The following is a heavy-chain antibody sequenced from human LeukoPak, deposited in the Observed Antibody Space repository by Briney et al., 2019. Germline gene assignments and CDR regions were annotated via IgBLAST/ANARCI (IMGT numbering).Heavy chain of an antibody. CDR1: GGSISSSSYY. J-gene: IGHJ5*02. V-gene: IGHV4-39*07. CDR3: ARDIRYYYGSGSFCWFDP. CDR2: IYYSGST. D-gene: IGHD3-10*01. Sequence: SETLSLTCTVSGGSISSSSYYWGWIRQPPGKGLEWIGSIYYSGSTYYNPSLKSRVTISVDTSKNQLSLKLSSVTAADTAVYYCARDIRYYYGSGSFCWFDPWGQGTLVTVSS.